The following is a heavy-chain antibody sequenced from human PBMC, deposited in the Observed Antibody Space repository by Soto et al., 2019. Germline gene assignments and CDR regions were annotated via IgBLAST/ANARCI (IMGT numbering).Heavy chain of an antibody. CDR2: INHSGST. D-gene: IGHD4-17*01. CDR1: GGSFSGYY. V-gene: IGHV4-34*01. Sequence: QVQLQQWGAGLSKPSETLSLTCAVYGGSFSGYYWSWIRQPPGKGLEWIGEINHSGSTNYNPSLKSRVTISVDTSKNQFSLKLSSVTAADTAVYYCARGGGEDYGDYLNWFDPWGQGTLVTVSS. CDR3: ARGGGEDYGDYLNWFDP. J-gene: IGHJ5*02.